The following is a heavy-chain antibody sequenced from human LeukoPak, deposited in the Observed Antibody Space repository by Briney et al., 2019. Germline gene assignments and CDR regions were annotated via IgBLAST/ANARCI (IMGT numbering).Heavy chain of an antibody. V-gene: IGHV3-15*01. D-gene: IGHD3-10*01. CDR3: TTVTDGASDY. Sequence: GGSLRLSCAASGFTFINAGMSWVRQAPGKGLEWVGHIKRRSDGGTADCAAPMKGRFTISRDDSRNTLYLQMNSLKIEDTAVYYCTTVTDGASDYWGQGTLVTVSP. CDR1: GFTFINAG. CDR2: IKRRSDGGTA. J-gene: IGHJ4*02.